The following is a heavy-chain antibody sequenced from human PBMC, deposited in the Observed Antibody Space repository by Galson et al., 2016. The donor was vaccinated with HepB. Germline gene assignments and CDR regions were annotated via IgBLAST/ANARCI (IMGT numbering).Heavy chain of an antibody. D-gene: IGHD3-10*01. J-gene: IGHJ4*01. CDR1: GFLLRSYA. CDR3: AKGLGSGSYYGFDY. V-gene: IGHV3-23*01. CDR2: ISGSGGDT. Sequence: SLRLSCAASGFLLRSYAMNWVRQAPGKGLEWVSAISGSGGDTYYTDSVKGRFTISRDISKTTLFLQMSSLSAEDTATYYCAKGLGSGSYYGFDYWGHGTLVTVSS.